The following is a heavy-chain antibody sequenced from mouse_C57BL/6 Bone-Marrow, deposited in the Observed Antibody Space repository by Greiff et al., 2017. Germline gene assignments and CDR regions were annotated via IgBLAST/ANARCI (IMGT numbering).Heavy chain of an antibody. V-gene: IGHV14-4*01. CDR3: ARITTVVDWYFDV. J-gene: IGHJ1*03. CDR2: IDPENGDT. CDR1: GFNIKDDY. Sequence: EVQLQQSGAELVRPGASVKLSCTASGFNIKDDYMHWVKQRPEQGLEWIGWIDPENGDTEYASKFQGKATLTVDTSSSTAYMQLSSLTSEESAVYYCARITTVVDWYFDVWGTGTTVTVSS. D-gene: IGHD1-1*01.